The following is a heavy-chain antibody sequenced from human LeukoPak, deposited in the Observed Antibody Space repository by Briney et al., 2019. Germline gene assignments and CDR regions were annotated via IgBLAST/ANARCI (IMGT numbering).Heavy chain of an antibody. CDR1: GFTFSSYW. D-gene: IGHD3-10*01. J-gene: IGHJ4*02. CDR3: ARDPFNGSGSYYYLY. CDR2: IKQDGSEK. V-gene: IGHV3-7*01. Sequence: GGSLRLSCAASGFTFSSYWMSWVRQAPGKGVEWAANIKQDGSEKYYVDSVKGRFTISRDNAKNSLYLQMNSLRAEDTAVYYCARDPFNGSGSYYYLYWGQGTLVTVSS.